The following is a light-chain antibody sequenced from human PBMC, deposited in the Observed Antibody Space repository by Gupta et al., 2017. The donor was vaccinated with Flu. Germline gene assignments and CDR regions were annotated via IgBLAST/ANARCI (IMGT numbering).Light chain of an antibody. CDR1: QSISSY. V-gene: IGKV1-39*01. CDR3: LQSYTTPWT. Sequence: GDRVTITCRASQSISSYLNCYQQKPGKAPKLLIFAASSLQSGVPSRFSGCGSGTDFRLTITSLQTEDFATYYCLQSYTTPWTFGQGTNVDI. CDR2: AAS. J-gene: IGKJ1*01.